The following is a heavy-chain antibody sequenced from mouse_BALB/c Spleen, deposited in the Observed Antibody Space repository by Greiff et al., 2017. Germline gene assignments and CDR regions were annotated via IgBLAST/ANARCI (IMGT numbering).Heavy chain of an antibody. CDR2: ISSGGSYT. CDR3: ARRLRGNAMDY. J-gene: IGHJ4*01. CDR1: GFIFSSYA. D-gene: IGHD2-4*01. V-gene: IGHV5-9-3*01. Sequence: EVHLVESGGGLVKPGGSLKLSCAASGFIFSSYAMSWVRQTPEKRLEWVATISSGGSYTYYPDTVKGRFTISRDNAKNTLYLQMSSLKSEDTAMYYCARRLRGNAMDYWGQGTTLTVSS.